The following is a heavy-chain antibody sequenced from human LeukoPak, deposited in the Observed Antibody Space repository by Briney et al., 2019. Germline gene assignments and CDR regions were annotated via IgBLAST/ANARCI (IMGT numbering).Heavy chain of an antibody. J-gene: IGHJ6*02. V-gene: IGHV3-30-3*01. CDR1: GFTFSRYA. D-gene: IGHD3-3*01. Sequence: GGSLRLSCAASGFTFSRYAMHWVRQAPGKGLEWVAVISYDGSNKYYADSVKGRFTISRDNSKNTLYLQMNSLRAEDTAVYYCARDLGIDFWSDSYYYGMDVWGQGTTVTVSS. CDR3: ARDLGIDFWSDSYYYGMDV. CDR2: ISYDGSNK.